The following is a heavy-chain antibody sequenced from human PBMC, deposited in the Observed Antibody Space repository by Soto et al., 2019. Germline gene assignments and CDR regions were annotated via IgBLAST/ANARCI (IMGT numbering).Heavy chain of an antibody. CDR1: GGSISSYY. J-gene: IGHJ6*02. D-gene: IGHD5-18*01. CDR3: ARGGATGYSYGYYYYGMDV. Sequence: PSETLSLTCTVSGGSISSYYWSWIRQPPGKGLEWIGYIYYSGSTNYNPSLKSRVTISVDTSKNQFSLKLSSVTAADTALYYCARGGATGYSYGYYYYGMDVWGQGTTVTVSS. V-gene: IGHV4-59*01. CDR2: IYYSGST.